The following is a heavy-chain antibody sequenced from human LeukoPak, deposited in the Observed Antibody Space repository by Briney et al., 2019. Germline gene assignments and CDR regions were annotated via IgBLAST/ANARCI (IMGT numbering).Heavy chain of an antibody. CDR1: GFTFGNAW. J-gene: IGHJ5*02. Sequence: PGGSLRLSCAASGFTFGNAWMSWVRQAPGKGLEWVGRIKSKTDGGTTDYAAPVKGRFTISRDDSKNTLYLQMNSLKTEDTAVYYCTTDPGSYWMDNWFDPWGQGTLVTVSS. V-gene: IGHV3-15*01. CDR3: TTDPGSYWMDNWFDP. CDR2: IKSKTDGGTT. D-gene: IGHD3-10*01.